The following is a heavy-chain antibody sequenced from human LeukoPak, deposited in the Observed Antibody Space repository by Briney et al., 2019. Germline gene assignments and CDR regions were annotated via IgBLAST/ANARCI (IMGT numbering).Heavy chain of an antibody. CDR3: ARDPCTSSGCYEYYYYGVDV. D-gene: IGHD2-2*01. Sequence: GASVKVSCKASGYTFTDYYIQWVRQAPGQGLEWMGWINPNSGGTNSAQKFQGRVTMTRDTSVSTAYMELSRLRSDDTAVYYCARDPCTSSGCYEYYYYGVDVWGQGTTVTVSS. CDR2: INPNSGGT. V-gene: IGHV1-2*02. CDR1: GYTFTDYY. J-gene: IGHJ6*02.